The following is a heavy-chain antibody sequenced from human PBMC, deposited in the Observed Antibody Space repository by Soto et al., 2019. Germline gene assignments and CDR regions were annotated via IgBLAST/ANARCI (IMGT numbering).Heavy chain of an antibody. CDR1: GFTFSSHA. J-gene: IGHJ6*02. V-gene: IGHV3-23*01. Sequence: PGGSLRLSCAASGFTFSSHAISWVRQAPGKGLEWVSAISGTGVSTFYADSVKGRFTISRDNSKNTLYLQMNSLRVEDTAIYYCAKNRDGYYYTGTDVWDQGTTVTVSS. CDR3: AKNRDGYYYTGTDV. CDR2: ISGTGVST.